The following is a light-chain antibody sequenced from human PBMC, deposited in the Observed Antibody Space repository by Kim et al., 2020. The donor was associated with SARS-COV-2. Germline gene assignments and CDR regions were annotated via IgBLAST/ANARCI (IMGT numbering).Light chain of an antibody. Sequence: DIVMTQSPDSLAVSLGERATIDCKSSQSVLYSSNNKNHLAWYQLKPGQPPRLLIHWAATRHSGVPDRFSGSGSGTDFTLTIDRLQAEDVAVYYCHQYHSIPWTFGKGTKVDIK. CDR3: HQYHSIPWT. CDR2: WAA. J-gene: IGKJ1*01. V-gene: IGKV4-1*01. CDR1: QSVLYSSNNKNH.